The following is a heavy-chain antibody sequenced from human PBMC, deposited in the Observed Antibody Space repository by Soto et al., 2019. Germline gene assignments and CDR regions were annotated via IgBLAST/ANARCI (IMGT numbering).Heavy chain of an antibody. CDR3: AKGGRQWLVTSDFNY. D-gene: IGHD6-19*01. Sequence: PGGSLGLSCAASGFTFSDYAMQWVRQAPGKGLEWVAVVSHDGRNTHCADSVKGRFTISRDSSKNTVSLEMTSLRAEDTAVYYCAKGGRQWLVTSDFNYWGQGALVTVSS. CDR2: VSHDGRNT. V-gene: IGHV3-30*18. J-gene: IGHJ4*02. CDR1: GFTFSDYA.